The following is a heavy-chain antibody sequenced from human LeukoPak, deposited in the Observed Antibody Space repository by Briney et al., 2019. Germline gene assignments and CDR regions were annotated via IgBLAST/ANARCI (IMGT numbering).Heavy chain of an antibody. CDR2: MYHSGGT. V-gene: IGHV4-38-2*02. Sequence: SETLSLACTVSGYSISSGYFWGWIRQPPGKGLEWIGTMYHSGGTYYNPSLKSRVTISVDTPKNQFSLRLSSVTAADTAMYYCARDRGADTASTDWGQGTLVTVSS. CDR1: GYSISSGYF. CDR3: ARDRGADTASTD. D-gene: IGHD5-18*01. J-gene: IGHJ4*02.